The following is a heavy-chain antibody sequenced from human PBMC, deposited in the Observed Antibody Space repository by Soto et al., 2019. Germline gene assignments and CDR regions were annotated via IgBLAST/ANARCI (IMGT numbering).Heavy chain of an antibody. V-gene: IGHV3-23*01. CDR1: GFTFSSYA. D-gene: IGHD6-19*01. J-gene: IGHJ4*02. Sequence: GGSLRLSCAASGFTFSSYAMSWVRQAPGKGLEWVSAISGSGGSTYYADSVKGRFTISRDNSKNTLYLQMNSLRAEDKTVYYCAREQDYTSGWFPMAFWGQGTLVTVSS. CDR3: AREQDYTSGWFPMAF. CDR2: ISGSGGST.